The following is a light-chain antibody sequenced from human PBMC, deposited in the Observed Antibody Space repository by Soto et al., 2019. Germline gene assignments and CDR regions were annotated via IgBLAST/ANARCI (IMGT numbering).Light chain of an antibody. CDR2: DAI. J-gene: IGKJ3*01. CDR3: QHRANWPLT. CDR1: QNIHNH. V-gene: IGKV3-11*01. Sequence: MSQSPATLSVSLGERVTLSCRASQNIHNHMSWFLQKPGQTPRLLIYDAIIRAPDVPARFSGSWSGTDFTLTISRLEPEDFAVYYCQHRANWPLTFGPGTXXD.